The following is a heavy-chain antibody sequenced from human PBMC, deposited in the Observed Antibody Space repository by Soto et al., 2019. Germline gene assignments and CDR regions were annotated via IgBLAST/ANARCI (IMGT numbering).Heavy chain of an antibody. CDR1: GFSLSTSGVG. CDR2: IYWDDDK. Sequence: SGPTLVNPTQTLTLTCTFSGFSLSTSGVGVGWIRQPPGKALEWLALIYWDDDKRYSPSLKSRLTITKDTSKNQVVLTMTNMDPVDTATYYCAHTDDYGDYVLESGGPFDYSGQGTLVTVSS. V-gene: IGHV2-5*02. J-gene: IGHJ4*02. D-gene: IGHD4-17*01. CDR3: AHTDDYGDYVLESGGPFDY.